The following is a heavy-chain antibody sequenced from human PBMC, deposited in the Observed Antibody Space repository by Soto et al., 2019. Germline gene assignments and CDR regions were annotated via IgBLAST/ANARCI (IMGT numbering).Heavy chain of an antibody. J-gene: IGHJ5*02. D-gene: IGHD2-2*01. V-gene: IGHV3-33*03. CDR3: ARCSSHKVVDP. CDR1: GFTFRRHG. Sequence: QEQLVESGGGVVQPGMSLRLSCEGSGFTFRRHGMHWVRQSPGKGLEWLAVIWYDGSEQYYADSVKGRFTISRDNFKNMFYLQLNSLTVEDTVVYYRARCSSHKVVDPWGKGTSVTVS. CDR2: IWYDGSEQ.